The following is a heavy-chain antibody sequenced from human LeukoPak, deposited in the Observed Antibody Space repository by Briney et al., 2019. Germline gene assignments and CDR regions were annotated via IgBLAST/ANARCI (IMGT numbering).Heavy chain of an antibody. CDR3: AKEGYCTNGVCYLSY. J-gene: IGHJ4*02. V-gene: IGHV3-23*01. CDR1: GFTFSSYA. Sequence: GGSLRLSCAASGFTFSSYAMSWVRQAPGKGLEWVSSISGSGGSTHFADSVKGRFTISRDNSKNTLYLQMNSLRAEDTAVYYCAKEGYCTNGVCYLSYWGQGTLVTVSS. CDR2: ISGSGGST. D-gene: IGHD2-8*01.